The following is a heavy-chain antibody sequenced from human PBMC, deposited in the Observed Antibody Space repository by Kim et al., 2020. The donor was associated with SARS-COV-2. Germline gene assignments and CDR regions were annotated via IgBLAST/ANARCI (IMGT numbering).Heavy chain of an antibody. D-gene: IGHD6-19*01. CDR3: ARLYSSGRAFDP. CDR1: GDTVSSNSAA. Sequence: SQTLSLTCAISGDTVSSNSAAWNWIRQSPSRGLEWLGRTYYKSKWYNDYAASVKSRIIISPDTSKNQFSLQLSSVTPEDTAVYYCARLYSSGRAFDPWGQATLVTVSS. J-gene: IGHJ5*02. V-gene: IGHV6-1*01. CDR2: TYYKSKWYN.